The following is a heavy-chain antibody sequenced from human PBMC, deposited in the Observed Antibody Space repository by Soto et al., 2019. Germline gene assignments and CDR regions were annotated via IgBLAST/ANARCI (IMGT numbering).Heavy chain of an antibody. Sequence: EVHLVESGGGLVQTGGSLRLSCAIFESTVSRDWMNWVRQAPGKGLEWVAHINQDGSEKYYVDSVKGRVTISRDNAKKPLYLQMNSRRPADTAMYYCSGGVGDAFWGQGTLVTVSS. V-gene: IGHV3-7*04. D-gene: IGHD1-26*01. CDR1: ESTVSRDW. CDR3: SGGVGDAF. J-gene: IGHJ4*02. CDR2: INQDGSEK.